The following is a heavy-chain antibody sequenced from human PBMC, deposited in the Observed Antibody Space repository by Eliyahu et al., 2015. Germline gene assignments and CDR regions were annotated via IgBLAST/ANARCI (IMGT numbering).Heavy chain of an antibody. Sequence: QVQLVQSGAEVKKPGASVKVSCKASGYTFTSYGISWVRQAPGQGLEWMGWISTYNGNTNYAQKLQGRVTMTTDTSSSTAYMELRSLRSDDTAVYYCARDPLRYCSSSISCRLYGMDVWGQGTTVTVSS. CDR1: GYTFTSYG. V-gene: IGHV1-18*04. D-gene: IGHD2-2*01. CDR2: ISTYNGNT. J-gene: IGHJ6*02. CDR3: ARDPLRYCSSSISCRLYGMDV.